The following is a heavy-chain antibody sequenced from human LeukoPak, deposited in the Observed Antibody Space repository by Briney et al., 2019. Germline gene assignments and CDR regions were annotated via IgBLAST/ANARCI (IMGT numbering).Heavy chain of an antibody. V-gene: IGHV3-74*01. CDR3: ARGSYYYDSSGYILGY. J-gene: IGHJ4*02. CDR2: INSDGSST. CDR1: GFTFSSYW. Sequence: RPGGSLRLSCAASGFTFSSYWMHWVRHAPGKGLVWVSRINSDGSSTSYADSVKGRFTISRDNAKNTLYLQMNSLRAEDTAVYYCARGSYYYDSSGYILGYWGQGTLVTVSS. D-gene: IGHD3-22*01.